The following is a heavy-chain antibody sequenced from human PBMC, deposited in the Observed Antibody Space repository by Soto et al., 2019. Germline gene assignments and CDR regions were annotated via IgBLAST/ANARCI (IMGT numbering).Heavy chain of an antibody. D-gene: IGHD3-3*01. J-gene: IGHJ4*02. V-gene: IGHV3-30-3*01. CDR3: ARGPGHDGNEYYTLDS. CDR2: ISCAGTST. Sequence: QVQLVESGGGVVQPGRSLRLSCAASGFTLSSYAMHWVRQAPGQGLEWVAAISCAGTSTYYADAVRGRFTISRDNSKDTVYLQLNSLRTEDTAVYHCARGPGHDGNEYYTLDSGGRGTLVTVSS. CDR1: GFTLSSYA.